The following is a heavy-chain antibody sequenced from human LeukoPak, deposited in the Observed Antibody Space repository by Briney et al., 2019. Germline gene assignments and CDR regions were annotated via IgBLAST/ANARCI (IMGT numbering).Heavy chain of an antibody. V-gene: IGHV3-23*01. D-gene: IGHD5-12*01. CDR1: GFTFSTNA. J-gene: IGHJ4*02. Sequence: PGGSLRLSCAASGFTFSTNAMSWIRQAPGKGLEWVSAISGRTGSTYYADSVKGRFTISRDNSKNTLYLQMDTLRAEDTAVYYSATCGYSGCHLIDYRGQGTLVTVSS. CDR3: ATCGYSGCHLIDY. CDR2: ISGRTGST.